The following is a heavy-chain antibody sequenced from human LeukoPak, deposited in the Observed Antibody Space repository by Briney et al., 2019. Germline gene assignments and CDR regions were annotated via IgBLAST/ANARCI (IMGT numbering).Heavy chain of an antibody. V-gene: IGHV3-48*04. J-gene: IGHJ3*02. CDR3: ARSAYCTSTSCLNGRGAFDI. CDR1: GFTFSSYS. CDR2: ISSSSSPI. D-gene: IGHD2-2*01. Sequence: GGSLRLSCAASGFTFSSYSVNWVRQAPGKGLEWVSYISSSSSPIYYAGSVKGRFTISRDNAKNSLYLQMSSLRAEDTAVYYRARSAYCTSTSCLNGRGAFDIWGQGTMVTVSS.